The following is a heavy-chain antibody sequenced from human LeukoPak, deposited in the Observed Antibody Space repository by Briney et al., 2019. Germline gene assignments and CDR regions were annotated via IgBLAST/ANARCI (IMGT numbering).Heavy chain of an antibody. Sequence: PSETLSLTCTVSGYSISSGYYWGWIRQPPGKGLEWIGSIYHSGSTYYNPSLKSRVTISVDASKNQFSLKLSSVTAADTAVYYCARVSGSYINYYFDYWGQGTLVTVSS. CDR2: IYHSGST. CDR3: ARVSGSYINYYFDY. V-gene: IGHV4-38-2*02. D-gene: IGHD1-26*01. J-gene: IGHJ4*02. CDR1: GYSISSGYY.